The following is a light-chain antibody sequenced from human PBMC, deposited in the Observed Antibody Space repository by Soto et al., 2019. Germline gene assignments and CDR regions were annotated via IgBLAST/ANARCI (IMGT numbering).Light chain of an antibody. J-gene: IGLJ3*02. CDR2: RNN. Sequence: SVLTQPPSASGTPGQKVSISCSGSSSNIGNDYVYWYRQLPGTAPKLLIYRNNQRPSEVPDRFSASKSGTSASLAINGLRSEDEADYYCAAWDDSLSVVFGGGTKLTVL. V-gene: IGLV1-47*01. CDR1: SSNIGNDY. CDR3: AAWDDSLSVV.